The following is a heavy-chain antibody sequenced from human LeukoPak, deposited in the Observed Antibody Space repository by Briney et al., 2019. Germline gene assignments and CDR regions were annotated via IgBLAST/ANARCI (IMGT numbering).Heavy chain of an antibody. J-gene: IGHJ4*02. V-gene: IGHV3-7*01. CDR3: AKDWGSKFASGSSYLDS. CDR1: AFTFSGAW. CDR2: LREDGTEK. Sequence: GGSLRLSCTASAFTFSGAWMTWVRQAPGKGLEWVANLREDGTEKNYVDSVKGRFAISRDNSKNTLYLQMNGLKPEDTAVYFCAKDWGSKFASGSSYLDSWGQGTLVTVSS. D-gene: IGHD3-10*01.